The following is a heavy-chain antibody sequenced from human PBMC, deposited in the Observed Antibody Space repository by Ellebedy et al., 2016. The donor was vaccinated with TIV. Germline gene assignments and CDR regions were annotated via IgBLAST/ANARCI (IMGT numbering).Heavy chain of an antibody. V-gene: IGHV4-34*01. Sequence: SETLSLTCAVYGGSFSGYYWSWIRQPPGKGLEWIGEINHSGSTNYNPSLKSRVTVSVDTSKNQFSLKLSSVTAADTAVYYCARVSGGSYPYFDYWGQGTLVTVSS. CDR1: GGSFSGYY. D-gene: IGHD1-26*01. J-gene: IGHJ4*02. CDR2: INHSGST. CDR3: ARVSGGSYPYFDY.